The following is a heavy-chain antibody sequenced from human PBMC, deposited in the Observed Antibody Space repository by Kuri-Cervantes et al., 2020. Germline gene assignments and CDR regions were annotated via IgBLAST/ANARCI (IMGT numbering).Heavy chain of an antibody. V-gene: IGHV3-7*01. D-gene: IGHD1-26*01. J-gene: IGHJ5*02. CDR1: GFTFSNYW. CDR2: IKQDGSEK. CDR3: ARDLGEWELRNNWFDP. Sequence: GGSLRLSCAASGFTFSNYWMSWVRQAPGKGLEWVANIKQDGSEKYYVDSVKGRFTISRDNAKNSLYLQMNSLRAEDTAVYYCARDLGEWELRNNWFDPWGQGTLVTVSS.